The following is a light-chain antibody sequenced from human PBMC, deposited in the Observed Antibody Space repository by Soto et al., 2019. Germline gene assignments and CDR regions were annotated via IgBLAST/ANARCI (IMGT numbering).Light chain of an antibody. CDR1: SSDIGDYSY. V-gene: IGLV2-14*01. Sequence: QSALARPASVSGSPGQSITISCTGTSSDIGDYSYVSWYQHHPGKAPKLLISGVSDRPSGVSARFSGSKSGNTASLTISGLQAEDEADYYCASYRRTSIPYVFGTGTKVTVL. J-gene: IGLJ1*01. CDR2: GVS. CDR3: ASYRRTSIPYV.